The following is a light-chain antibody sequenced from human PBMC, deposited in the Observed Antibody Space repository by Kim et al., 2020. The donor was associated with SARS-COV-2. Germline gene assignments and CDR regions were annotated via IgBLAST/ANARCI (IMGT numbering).Light chain of an antibody. Sequence: GRVPLACRASQNLESCFGWYQQRPRQPPYLLIYDASILQSVVPSRFSGNGSVTEFCLSISNLQPDDFATYVCHQYNSYSDSFGQGPKLEI. CDR2: DAS. J-gene: IGKJ2*01. CDR1: QNLESC. V-gene: IGKV1-5*01. CDR3: HQYNSYSDS.